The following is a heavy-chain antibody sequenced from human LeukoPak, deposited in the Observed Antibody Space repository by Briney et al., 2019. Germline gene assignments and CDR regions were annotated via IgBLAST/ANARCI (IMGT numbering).Heavy chain of an antibody. Sequence: SETLSLTCTAPDVSISSYYWSWIRQPPGKGLAWIGYIYSSGSAKYNPSLKSRITISVDTSKNQFSLELNSVTAADTAVYYCARMDGTVADWGQGTLVIVSS. CDR2: IYSSGSA. CDR1: DVSISSYY. D-gene: IGHD6-19*01. V-gene: IGHV4-59*01. J-gene: IGHJ4*02. CDR3: ARMDGTVAD.